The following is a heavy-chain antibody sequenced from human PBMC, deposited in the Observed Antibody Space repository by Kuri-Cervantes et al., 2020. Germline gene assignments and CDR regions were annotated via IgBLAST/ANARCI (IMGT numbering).Heavy chain of an antibody. CDR3: ARGKGYYVRYYYYYMDV. V-gene: IGHV4-34*01. CDR2: INHSGST. CDR1: GDSMNVHF. D-gene: IGHD3-22*01. Sequence: SETLSLTCTVSGDSMNVHFWGWVRQPPGKGLEWIGEINHSGSTNYNPSLKSRVTISVDTSKNQFSLKLSSVTAADTAVYYCARGKGYYVRYYYYYMDVWGKGTTVTVSS. J-gene: IGHJ6*03.